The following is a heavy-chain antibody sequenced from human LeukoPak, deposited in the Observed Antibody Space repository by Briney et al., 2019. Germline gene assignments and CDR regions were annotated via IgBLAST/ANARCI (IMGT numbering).Heavy chain of an antibody. J-gene: IGHJ4*02. CDR2: ISSNGGST. V-gene: IGHV3-64D*09. Sequence: PGGSLRLSCSASGLSFSNYAMHWVRQAPGKGLEYVSAISSNGGSTYYADSVKGRFTISRDNSKNTLYLQMSSLRAEDTAIYYCARDLKYYDSSGFDYWGQGTLVTVSS. D-gene: IGHD3-22*01. CDR1: GLSFSNYA. CDR3: ARDLKYYDSSGFDY.